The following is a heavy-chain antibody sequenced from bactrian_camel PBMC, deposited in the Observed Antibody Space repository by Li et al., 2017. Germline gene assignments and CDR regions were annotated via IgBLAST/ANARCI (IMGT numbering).Heavy chain of an antibody. J-gene: IGHJ6*01. V-gene: IGHV3-2*01. CDR1: GFAFNSYY. CDR2: IWRTGRGT. Sequence: QVQLVESGGGDVQPGGSLGLSCAVSGFAFNSYYMGWVRQAPGKGLEWVASIWRTGRGTYYTDSVKGRFIISRDDAKNILYLQMNTLKPEDTSMYYCATLTWCRVVDGIILPTDFAYWAQGTQVTVS. CDR3: ATLTWCRVVDGIILPTDFAY. D-gene: IGHD2*01.